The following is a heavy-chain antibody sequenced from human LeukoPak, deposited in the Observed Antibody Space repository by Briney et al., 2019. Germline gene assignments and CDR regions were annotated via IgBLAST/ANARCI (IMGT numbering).Heavy chain of an antibody. D-gene: IGHD5-24*01. Sequence: GSLRLSCAASGFTFSSYWMQWVRQAPGKGLEWIGSIYYSGSTYYNPSLKSRVTISVDTSKNQFSLKLSSVTAADTAVYYCARRVVEMASLDYWGQGTLVTVSS. CDR3: ARRVVEMASLDY. CDR2: IYYSGST. J-gene: IGHJ4*02. CDR1: GFTFSSYW. V-gene: IGHV4-39*01.